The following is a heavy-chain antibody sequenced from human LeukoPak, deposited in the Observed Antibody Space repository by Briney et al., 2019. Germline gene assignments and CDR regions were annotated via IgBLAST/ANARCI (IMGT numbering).Heavy chain of an antibody. V-gene: IGHV3-21*01. CDR1: GLTFSSYS. Sequence: GGSLRLSCAASGLTFSSYSMNWVRQAPGKGLEWVSSISSSSSYIYYADSVKGRFTISRDNAKNSLYLQMNSLRAEDTAVYYCARDRGVPAARPFDLWGRGTLVTVSS. CDR2: ISSSSSYI. CDR3: ARDRGVPAARPFDL. J-gene: IGHJ2*01. D-gene: IGHD2-2*01.